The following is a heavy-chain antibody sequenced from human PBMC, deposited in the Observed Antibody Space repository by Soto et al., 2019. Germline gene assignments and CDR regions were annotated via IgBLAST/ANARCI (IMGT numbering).Heavy chain of an antibody. CDR1: KSIFTGYG. CDR3: AKDVAPGTLNAFDI. Sequence: PGGSLRLSCAASKSIFTGYGMHWVRQTPGKGLEWVAVIRFDGTDEHYADSVKGRFTISRDNSKNMLYLQMNSLRVEDTALYYCAKDVAPGTLNAFDIWGQGTMVTVSS. CDR2: IRFDGTDE. V-gene: IGHV3-30*02. J-gene: IGHJ3*02. D-gene: IGHD1-7*01.